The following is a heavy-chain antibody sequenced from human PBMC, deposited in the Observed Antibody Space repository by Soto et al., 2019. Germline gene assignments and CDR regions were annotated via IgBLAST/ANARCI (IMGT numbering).Heavy chain of an antibody. CDR3: ASPSEGIIFGY. CDR1: GFTFSGSA. J-gene: IGHJ4*02. Sequence: GGSLRLSCAASGFTFSGSAMHWVRQASGKGLEWVGRIRSKANNYATAYAASVKGRFTISRDDSKNTAYLQMNSLKTEDTAVYYCASPSEGIIFGYWGQGTLVTVSS. CDR2: IRSKANNYAT. D-gene: IGHD1-20*01. V-gene: IGHV3-73*01.